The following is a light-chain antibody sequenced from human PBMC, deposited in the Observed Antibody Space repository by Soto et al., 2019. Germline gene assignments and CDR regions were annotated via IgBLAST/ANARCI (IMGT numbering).Light chain of an antibody. CDR3: NSYTSQNTFV. V-gene: IGLV2-14*01. CDR1: TDDIGGYDY. J-gene: IGLJ1*01. CDR2: EVS. Sequence: QSALTQPASVSGSPGQSITISCTGTTDDIGGYDYVSWYQQHPGKVPKFIIYEVSKRPSGVSDRFSGSKSGNTASLTISGLQAEDEADYYCNSYTSQNTFVFGVGTKVTVL.